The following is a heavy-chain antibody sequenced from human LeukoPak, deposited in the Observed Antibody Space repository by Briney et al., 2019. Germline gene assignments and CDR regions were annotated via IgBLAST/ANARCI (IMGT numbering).Heavy chain of an antibody. D-gene: IGHD3-10*01. V-gene: IGHV3-48*02. CDR1: GFTVSNYY. J-gene: IGHJ4*02. CDR3: ARGGGSLDY. CDR2: IYGSGRSV. Sequence: GGSLRLSCAASGFTVSNYYMNWVRQAPGKGLDWVSYIYGSGRSVYYADSVEGRFTISRDNAKNSVYLQMTSLRDDDTAVYYCARGGGSLDYWGQGTLVTVSS.